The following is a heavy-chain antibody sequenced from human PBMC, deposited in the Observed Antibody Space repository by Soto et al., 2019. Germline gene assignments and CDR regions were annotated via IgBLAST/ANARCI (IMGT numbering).Heavy chain of an antibody. V-gene: IGHV4-4*02. CDR2: VYHIGTT. CDR3: ARGGTVTTFSDY. D-gene: IGHD4-17*01. J-gene: IGHJ4*02. Sequence: QVQLQESGPGLVKPSGTLSLTCAVSGAPITSTNWWSWVRQPPGKGLEWIGEVYHIGTTNYNPSLKSRVNISVDKSKNQFSLKLTSVTAADTAMYFCARGGTVTTFSDYWGQGTLVTVSS. CDR1: GAPITSTNW.